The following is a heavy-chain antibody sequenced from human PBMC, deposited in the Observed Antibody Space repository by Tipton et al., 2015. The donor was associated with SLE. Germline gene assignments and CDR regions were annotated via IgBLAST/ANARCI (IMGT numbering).Heavy chain of an antibody. CDR1: GYSISSGTYY. CDR3: AREGIYGDSARSYFDY. Sequence: LRLSCTVSGYSISSGTYYWSWIRQPPGKGLEWIGYIYYSGSTNYNPSLKSRVTISVDTSKNQFSLKLSSVTAADTAVYYCAREGIYGDSARSYFDYWGQGTLVTVSS. CDR2: IYYSGST. D-gene: IGHD4-17*01. V-gene: IGHV4-61*01. J-gene: IGHJ4*02.